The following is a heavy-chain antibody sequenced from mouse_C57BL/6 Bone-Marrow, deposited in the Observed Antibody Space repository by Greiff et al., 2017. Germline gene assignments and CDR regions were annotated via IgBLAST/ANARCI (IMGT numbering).Heavy chain of an antibody. V-gene: IGHV1-15*01. CDR3: TRGSSTIVTHYYAMDY. D-gene: IGHD2-5*01. J-gene: IGHJ4*01. CDR2: IDPETGGT. Sequence: QVQLQQSGAELVRPGASVTLSCKASGYTFTDYEMHWVKQTPVHGLEWIGAIDPETGGTAYNQKFKGKAILTADKSSSTAYMELRSLPSEVSAVYYCTRGSSTIVTHYYAMDYWGQGTSVTVSS. CDR1: GYTFTDYE.